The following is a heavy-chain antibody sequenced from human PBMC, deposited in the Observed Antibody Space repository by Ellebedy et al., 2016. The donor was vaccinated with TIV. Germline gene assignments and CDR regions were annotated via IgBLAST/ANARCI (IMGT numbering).Heavy chain of an antibody. D-gene: IGHD3-16*01. V-gene: IGHV4-34*01. CDR3: AVMITFGGVIDY. J-gene: IGHJ4*02. CDR1: GGSFSGYY. CDR2: INHSGST. Sequence: SETLSLXXAVYGGSFSGYYWSWIRQPPGKGLEWIGEINHSGSTNYNPSLKSRVTISVDTSKNQFSLKLSSVTAADTAVYYCAVMITFGGVIDYWGQGTLVTVSS.